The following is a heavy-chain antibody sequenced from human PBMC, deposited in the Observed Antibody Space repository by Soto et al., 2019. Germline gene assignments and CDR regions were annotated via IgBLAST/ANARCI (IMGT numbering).Heavy chain of an antibody. CDR2: ISGSGSST. CDR3: ANPPLPEVNYYGMDV. D-gene: IGHD2-21*01. J-gene: IGHJ6*02. CDR1: GLTFSTYA. Sequence: EVQLLESGGGLVQPGGSLRLSCAASGLTFSTYAMSWVRQAPGKGLEWVSGISGSGSSTYYADSVKGRFTISRDNSKNPLYLQMNGLRAEDTAVYYCANPPLPEVNYYGMDVWGQGTTVTVSS. V-gene: IGHV3-23*01.